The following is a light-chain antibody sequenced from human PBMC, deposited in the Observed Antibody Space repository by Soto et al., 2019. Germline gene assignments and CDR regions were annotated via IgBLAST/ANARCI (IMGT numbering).Light chain of an antibody. CDR2: YDS. Sequence: SYELTQPPSVSVAPGKTARITCGGNNIGSKSVHWYQQKPGQAPVLVIYYDSDRPSGIPERFSGSNSGNTATLTISRVEAGDEADYYCQVWDSSSDQYVFGTGTKLTVL. CDR1: NIGSKS. V-gene: IGLV3-21*04. J-gene: IGLJ1*01. CDR3: QVWDSSSDQYV.